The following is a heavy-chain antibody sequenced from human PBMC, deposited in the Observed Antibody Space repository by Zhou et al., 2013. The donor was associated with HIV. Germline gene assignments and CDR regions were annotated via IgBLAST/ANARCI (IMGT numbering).Heavy chain of an antibody. V-gene: IGHV1-69*05. D-gene: IGHD2-2*01. CDR3: ARGARDQLTLFDY. Sequence: QVQLVQSGAEVKKPGSSVKVSCKASGGTFNNYAFSWVRQAPGQGLEWMGGTIPIFGTADYAPKFQGRLTISTDESTTTVYMQLRSLRSDDTAVYYCARGARDQLTLFDYWGQGTLVTVSS. CDR2: TIPIFGTA. J-gene: IGHJ4*02. CDR1: GGTFNNYA.